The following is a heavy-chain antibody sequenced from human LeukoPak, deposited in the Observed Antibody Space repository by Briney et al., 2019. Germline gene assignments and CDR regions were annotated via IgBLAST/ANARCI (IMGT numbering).Heavy chain of an antibody. D-gene: IGHD2-21*02. J-gene: IGHJ4*02. CDR1: GFTVSSNY. Sequence: QPGGSLRLSCAASGFTVSSNYMSWVRQAPGKGLEWVSVIYSGGSTYYADSVKGRFTISRDNSKNTLYLQMNSLRAEDTAVYYCAKDWRAYCGGDCYSYFDYWGQGTLVTVSS. CDR2: IYSGGST. CDR3: AKDWRAYCGGDCYSYFDY. V-gene: IGHV3-53*05.